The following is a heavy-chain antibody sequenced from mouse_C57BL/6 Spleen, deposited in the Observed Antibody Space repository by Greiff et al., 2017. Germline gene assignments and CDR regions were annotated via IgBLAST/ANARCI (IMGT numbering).Heavy chain of an antibody. CDR2: ISSGGSYT. CDR3: ASLTDV. CDR1: GFTFSSYG. Sequence: DVMLVESGGDLVKPGGSLKLSCAASGFTFSSYGMSWVRQTPDKRLEWVATISSGGSYTYYPDSVKGRFTISRDNAKNTLYLQMSSLKSEDTAMYYCASLTDVWGTGTTVTVSS. V-gene: IGHV5-6*02. J-gene: IGHJ1*03.